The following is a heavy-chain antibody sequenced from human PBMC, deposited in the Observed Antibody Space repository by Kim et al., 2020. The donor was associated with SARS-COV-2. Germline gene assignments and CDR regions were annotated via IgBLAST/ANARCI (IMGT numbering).Heavy chain of an antibody. CDR2: IYYTGST. CDR1: GGSISPFF. D-gene: IGHD1-1*01. J-gene: IGHJ3*01. CDR3: ARAKPTPGRTNDDFDF. V-gene: IGHV4-59*01. Sequence: SETLSLTCTVSGGSISPFFWIWIRLPPGKGLEWLGEIYYTGSTHYNPSLNSRVTMSVDTSKNQFSLKLRSVTAADTAVYYCARAKPTPGRTNDDFDFWG.